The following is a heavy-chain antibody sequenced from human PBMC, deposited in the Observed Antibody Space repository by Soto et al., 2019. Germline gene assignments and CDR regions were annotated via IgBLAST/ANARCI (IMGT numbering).Heavy chain of an antibody. CDR2: ISASGGST. CDR1: GFTFSNYA. Sequence: EVQLLESGGSLVQPGGSLRLSCAASGFTFSNYAMKWVRQAPGKGLEWVSAISASGGSTYNADSVRGRFTISRDNSKTTVYLQMRSLRVEDTAIYYCAKDDVVYDSSGYYALDYWGQGTQVTVSS. V-gene: IGHV3-23*01. J-gene: IGHJ4*02. CDR3: AKDDVVYDSSGYYALDY. D-gene: IGHD3-22*01.